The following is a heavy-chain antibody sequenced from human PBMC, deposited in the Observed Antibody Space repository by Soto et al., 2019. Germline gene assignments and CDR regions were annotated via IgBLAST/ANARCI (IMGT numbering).Heavy chain of an antibody. V-gene: IGHV3-48*03. CDR3: AREELNCGGDCFAF. CDR1: GFTFSSYE. Sequence: EVQLVDSGGGLVQPGRSLRLSCAASGFTFSSYEFNWVRQAPGKGLEWISYIGPSGTSIYYADSVKGRFTVSRDNAKNALYLQMNSLRAEDTAIYYCAREELNCGGDCFAFWGQGALVTVSS. J-gene: IGHJ4*02. D-gene: IGHD2-21*01. CDR2: IGPSGTSI.